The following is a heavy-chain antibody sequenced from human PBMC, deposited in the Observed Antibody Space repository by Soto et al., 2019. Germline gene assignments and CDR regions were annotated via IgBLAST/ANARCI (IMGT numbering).Heavy chain of an antibody. CDR2: IYHSGST. Sequence: LSLPCAGSGGCISGRGYSWSWIRQPPKKVLEWIGYIYHSGSTYYNPSLKSRVTISVDRSKNQFSLKLSSVTAADTAVYYCASGDYYGSGSYYNVPLDYWGQGTLVTVFS. CDR1: GGCISGRGYS. V-gene: IGHV4-30-2*01. D-gene: IGHD3-10*01. CDR3: ASGDYYGSGSYYNVPLDY. J-gene: IGHJ4*02.